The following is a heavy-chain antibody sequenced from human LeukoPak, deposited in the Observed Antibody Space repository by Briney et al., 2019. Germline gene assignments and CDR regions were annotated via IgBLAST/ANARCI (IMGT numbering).Heavy chain of an antibody. Sequence: PSETLSLTCTVSGDSINYYYWSWIRQPPGKGLEYIGYIYSSGSTNYNPSLKSRFTMSVDTSKNQFSLKLSSVTAADTAVYYCARDSRHSDTSGYYYSHYYMDVWGKGTAVTVSS. CDR1: GDSINYYY. D-gene: IGHD3-22*01. CDR3: ARDSRHSDTSGYYYSHYYMDV. V-gene: IGHV4-59*01. CDR2: IYSSGST. J-gene: IGHJ6*03.